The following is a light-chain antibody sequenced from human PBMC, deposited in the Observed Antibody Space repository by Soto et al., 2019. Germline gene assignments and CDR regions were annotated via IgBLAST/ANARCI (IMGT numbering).Light chain of an antibody. CDR1: QIITNW. CDR3: QQYKSYWT. J-gene: IGKJ1*01. V-gene: IGKV1-5*03. Sequence: DIQMTQSPATRSASVGDSVTITFRASQIITNWLAWYQLKPGKAPKLLIHEASNLHSGVSSRFTGSGSGTDFTLTITSLQPEDFATYYCQQYKSYWTFGQGTKVDIK. CDR2: EAS.